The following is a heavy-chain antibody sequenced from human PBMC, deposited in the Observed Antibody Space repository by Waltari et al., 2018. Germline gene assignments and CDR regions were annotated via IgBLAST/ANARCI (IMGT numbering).Heavy chain of an antibody. J-gene: IGHJ3*02. CDR2: IYSGGST. CDR3: ARDRSENWEDAFDI. V-gene: IGHV3-53*01. D-gene: IGHD7-27*01. Sequence: EVQLVESGGGLIQPGVSLRLPCAASGSPVSSNYMSWVRQAPGKGLEWVSVIYSGGSTYYAASVKGRFTISRDNSKNTLYLQMNSLRAEDTAVYYCARDRSENWEDAFDIWGQGTMVTVSS. CDR1: GSPVSSNY.